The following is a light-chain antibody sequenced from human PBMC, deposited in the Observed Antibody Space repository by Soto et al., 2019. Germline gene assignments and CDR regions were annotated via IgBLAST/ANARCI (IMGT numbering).Light chain of an antibody. CDR2: EVS. Sequence: QSALTQPASVSGSPGQSITISCTGTSSDVGGYNHVSWYQQHPGKAPKLMIYEVSNRPSGVSNRFSGSKPGNTASLTISGLQAEDEADYYCCSYTSSTTWVFGGGTKVTVL. V-gene: IGLV2-14*01. CDR1: SSDVGGYNH. CDR3: CSYTSSTTWV. J-gene: IGLJ3*02.